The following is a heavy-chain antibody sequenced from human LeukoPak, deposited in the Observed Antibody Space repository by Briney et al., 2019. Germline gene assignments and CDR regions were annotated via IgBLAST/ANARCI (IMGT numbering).Heavy chain of an antibody. CDR2: IKQDGSEK. CDR3: ARVGSYCSSTSCYTPTEPFDY. Sequence: PGGSLRLSCAASGFTFSSYWMSWVRQAPGKGLEWVANIKQDGSEKYYVDSVEGRFTISRDNAKNSLYLHMNSLRAEDTAVYYCARVGSYCSSTSCYTPTEPFDYWGQGTLVTVSS. CDR1: GFTFSSYW. D-gene: IGHD2-2*02. V-gene: IGHV3-7*01. J-gene: IGHJ4*02.